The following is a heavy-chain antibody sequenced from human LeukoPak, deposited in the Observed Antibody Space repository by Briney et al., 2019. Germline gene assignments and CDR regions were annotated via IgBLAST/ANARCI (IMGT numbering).Heavy chain of an antibody. CDR2: TNYDGSDR. CDR1: GFTFRNYA. D-gene: IGHD2-15*01. V-gene: IGHV3-30*18. CDR3: AKDLPDRYSLEY. Sequence: GRSLRLSCAASGFTFRNYAMYWVRQAPGKGLEWVASTNYDGSDRCYADSVKGQFTVSRDNPKNTLYLQMNSLRTEDTAVYYCAKDLPDRYSLEYWGQGTLVTVSS. J-gene: IGHJ4*02.